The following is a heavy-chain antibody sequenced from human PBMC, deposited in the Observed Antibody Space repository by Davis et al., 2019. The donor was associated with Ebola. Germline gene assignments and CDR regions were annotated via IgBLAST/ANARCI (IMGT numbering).Heavy chain of an antibody. CDR3: ARQSDTAMVTFDY. CDR2: IYYSGST. D-gene: IGHD5-18*01. CDR1: GGSISSYY. J-gene: IGHJ4*02. V-gene: IGHV4-59*01. Sequence: PSETLSLTCTVSGGSISSYYWSWIRQPPGKGLEWIGYIYYSGSTNYNPSLKSRVTISVDTSKNQFSLKLSSVTAADTAVYYCARQSDTAMVTFDYWGQGTLVTVSS.